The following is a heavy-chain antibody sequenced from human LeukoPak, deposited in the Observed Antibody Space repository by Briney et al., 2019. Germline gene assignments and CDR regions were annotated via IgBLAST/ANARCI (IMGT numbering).Heavy chain of an antibody. V-gene: IGHV4-59*01. CDR2: IYYSGST. D-gene: IGHD6-13*01. J-gene: IGHJ4*02. CDR1: GGSISSYY. CDR3: AKGLMMAVAGRGEFHY. Sequence: SETLSLTCTVSGGSISSYYWSWIRQPPGKGLEWIGYIYYSGSTNYNPSLKSRVTISVDTSKNQFSLKLSSVTAADTAVYYCAKGLMMAVAGRGEFHYWGQGTLVTVSS.